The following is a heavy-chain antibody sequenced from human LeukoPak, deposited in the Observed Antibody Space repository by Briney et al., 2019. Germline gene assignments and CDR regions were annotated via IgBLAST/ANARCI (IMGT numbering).Heavy chain of an antibody. D-gene: IGHD3-10*01. V-gene: IGHV4-59*08. CDR2: IYYSGST. CDR3: ARHLGGSGSHDAFDI. CDR1: GGSISSYY. J-gene: IGHJ3*02. Sequence: SETLSLTCTVSGGSISSYYWSWIRQPPGKGLEWIGYIYYSGSTNYSPSLKSRVTISVDTSKNQFSLKLSSVTAADTAVYYCARHLGGSGSHDAFDIXXXXXMVTVSS.